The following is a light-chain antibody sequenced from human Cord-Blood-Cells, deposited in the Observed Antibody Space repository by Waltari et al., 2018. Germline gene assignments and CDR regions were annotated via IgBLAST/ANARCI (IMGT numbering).Light chain of an antibody. CDR3: QQRSNWPPIT. Sequence: ELVLTPSPATLSLSPGERSTLSCRASQRVSSYLACYHQKPGQAPRHLIYDASNRATGIPARFSSSGSGTDFTLTISSREPEDFAVYYCQQRSNWPPITFGQGTRLEIK. J-gene: IGKJ5*01. CDR1: QRVSSY. CDR2: DAS. V-gene: IGKV3-11*01.